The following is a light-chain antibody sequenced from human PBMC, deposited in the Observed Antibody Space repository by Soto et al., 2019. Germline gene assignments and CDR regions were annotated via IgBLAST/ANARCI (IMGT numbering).Light chain of an antibody. CDR1: QSVRSSH. CDR2: GAS. J-gene: IGKJ4*01. Sequence: EIVLTQSPGTLSLSPGGRATLSCRASQSVRSSHLAWYQQKPGQAPRLLLYGASTRATGIPDRFSGSGSGTDFTLTISRLEPEDFAVYYCQQYSTSPLTFGGGTKVDI. V-gene: IGKV3-20*01. CDR3: QQYSTSPLT.